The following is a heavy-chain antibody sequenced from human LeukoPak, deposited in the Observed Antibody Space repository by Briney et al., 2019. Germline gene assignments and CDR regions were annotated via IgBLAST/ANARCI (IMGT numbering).Heavy chain of an antibody. V-gene: IGHV5-51*01. D-gene: IGHD6-25*01. CDR3: ARQDGQRLYYFDR. J-gene: IGHJ4*02. Sequence: HGESLKISCKGSGYSFASYWIAWVRQVPGKDLEWMGIIYPGDSDTRYSPSSQGQVTISVDKSINTAYLQWSSLQASDTATYYCARQDGQRLYYFDRWGQGALVTVSS. CDR1: GYSFASYW. CDR2: IYPGDSDT.